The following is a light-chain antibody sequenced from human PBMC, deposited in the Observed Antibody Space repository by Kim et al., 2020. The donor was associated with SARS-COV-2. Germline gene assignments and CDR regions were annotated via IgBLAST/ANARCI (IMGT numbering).Light chain of an antibody. CDR3: KQSYSTHLT. Sequence: DIKMTQSPSSLSASVGDRVTITCRASQSISNYLNWYQQKPGKAPKLLIYAASSLQSGVPSRFSGSGSGTDFTLTISSLQPEDFANYYWKQSYSTHLTFGGGTKVDIK. CDR2: AAS. V-gene: IGKV1-39*01. J-gene: IGKJ4*02. CDR1: QSISNY.